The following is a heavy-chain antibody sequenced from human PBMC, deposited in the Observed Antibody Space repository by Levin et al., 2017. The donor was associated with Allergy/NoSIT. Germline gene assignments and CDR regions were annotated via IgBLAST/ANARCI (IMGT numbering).Heavy chain of an antibody. J-gene: IGHJ5*02. Sequence: GSLRLSCTVSGGSISSSSYYWGWIRQPPGKGLEWIGSIYYSGSTYYNPSLKSRVTISVDTSKNQFSLKLSSVTAADTAVYYCARQDVVDTAMVTFPWFDPWGQGTLVTVSS. CDR2: IYYSGST. D-gene: IGHD5-18*01. V-gene: IGHV4-39*01. CDR1: GGSISSSSYY. CDR3: ARQDVVDTAMVTFPWFDP.